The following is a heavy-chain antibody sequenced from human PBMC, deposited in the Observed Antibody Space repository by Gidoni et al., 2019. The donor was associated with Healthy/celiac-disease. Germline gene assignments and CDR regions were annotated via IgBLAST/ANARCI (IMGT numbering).Heavy chain of an antibody. CDR2: IYHSGST. Sequence: QVQLQESGPGLVKPSETLSLTCAVSGYSISSGYYWCWLRQPPGKGLEWIGSIYHSGSTYYTPSLKRRVTISVDATKDEFSLKLSSVTAADTAVYYCARGPPKSWNDGRHNWFDPWGQGTLVTVSS. CDR3: ARGPPKSWNDGRHNWFDP. V-gene: IGHV4-38-2*01. J-gene: IGHJ5*02. CDR1: GYSISSGYY. D-gene: IGHD1-1*01.